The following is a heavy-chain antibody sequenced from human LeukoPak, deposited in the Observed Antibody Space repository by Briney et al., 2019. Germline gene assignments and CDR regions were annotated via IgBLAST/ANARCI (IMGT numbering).Heavy chain of an antibody. D-gene: IGHD3-10*01. CDR3: AKEAYYYGSGSYLPYYFDY. J-gene: IGHJ4*02. Sequence: GRSLRLSCAASGFTFSSYGMHWVRQAPGKGLEWVAVISYDGSSKYYADSVKGRFTISRDNSKNTLYLQMNSLRAEDTAVYYCAKEAYYYGSGSYLPYYFDYWGQGTLVTVSS. CDR1: GFTFSSYG. V-gene: IGHV3-30*18. CDR2: ISYDGSSK.